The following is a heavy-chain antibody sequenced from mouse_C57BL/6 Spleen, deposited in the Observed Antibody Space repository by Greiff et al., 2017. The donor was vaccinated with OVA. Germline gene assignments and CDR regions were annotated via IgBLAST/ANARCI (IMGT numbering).Heavy chain of an antibody. CDR1: GFNIKDYY. Sequence: VQLQQSGAELVKPGASVKLSCTASGFNIKDYYMHWVKQRTEQGLEWIGRIDPEDGETKYAAKFQGKATITADTSSNTAYLQLSSLTSEDTAVYYCARSHYYGSSYDWCAYWGQGTLVTVSA. V-gene: IGHV14-2*01. CDR3: ARSHYYGSSYDWCAY. J-gene: IGHJ3*01. D-gene: IGHD1-1*01. CDR2: IDPEDGET.